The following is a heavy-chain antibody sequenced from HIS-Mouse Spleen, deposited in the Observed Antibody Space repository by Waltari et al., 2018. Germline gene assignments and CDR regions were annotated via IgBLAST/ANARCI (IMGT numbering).Heavy chain of an antibody. Sequence: QLQLQESGPGLVKPSETLSLTCTVSGGSISRSSYYWGWIRQPPGKGLEWIGSIYYSGSTSYNPSLKSQVAISVDTSKNQFSLKLSSVTAADTAVYYCAREIPYSSSWYDWYFDLWGRGTLVTVSS. J-gene: IGHJ2*01. D-gene: IGHD6-13*01. CDR3: AREIPYSSSWYDWYFDL. CDR2: IYYSGST. V-gene: IGHV4-39*07. CDR1: GGSISRSSYY.